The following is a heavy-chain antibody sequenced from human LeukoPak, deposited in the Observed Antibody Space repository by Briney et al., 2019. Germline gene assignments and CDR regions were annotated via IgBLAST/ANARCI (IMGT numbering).Heavy chain of an antibody. V-gene: IGHV3-11*04. D-gene: IGHD2-2*01. CDR1: GFTFSDHY. J-gene: IGHJ6*03. CDR3: AKDGADIVALPDAIYYYYYMDV. CDR2: ISNDGTTI. Sequence: GGSLRLSCVASGFTFSDHYMSWIRQAPGKGLEWLSYISNDGTTIYYADSVKGRFTISRDNAKNSLHLQMNSLRAGDTAVYYCAKDGADIVALPDAIYYYYYMDVWGKGTTVTVSS.